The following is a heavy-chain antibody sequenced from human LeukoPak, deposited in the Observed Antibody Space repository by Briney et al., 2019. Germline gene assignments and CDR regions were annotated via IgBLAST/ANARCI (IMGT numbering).Heavy chain of an antibody. D-gene: IGHD3-10*01. V-gene: IGHV1-2*02. CDR2: INPKSGGT. CDR3: ARVEWSFYGSESYGFFDF. J-gene: IGHJ4*03. CDR1: GYTFTDYY. Sequence: GASVKVSCKASGYTFTDYYMHWVRQAPGQGLEWMGWINPKSGGTNYAQKFQGRATMTRDTSISTAYMELSRLRSDDTAVYYCARVEWSFYGSESYGFFDFWGQGTLVTVSS.